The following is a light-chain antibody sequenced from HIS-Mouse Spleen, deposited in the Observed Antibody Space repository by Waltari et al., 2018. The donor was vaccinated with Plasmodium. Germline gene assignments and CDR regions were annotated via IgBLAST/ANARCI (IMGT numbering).Light chain of an antibody. V-gene: IGLV3-10*01. J-gene: IGLJ3*02. CDR1: ALPKKY. CDR2: EDS. CDR3: YSTDSSGNHRV. Sequence: SYELTQPPSVSVSPGQTARITCSGDALPKKYAYWYQQKSGQAPVLVIHEDSKRPSWIPERVSGSSSGTMATLTISGAQVEDEADYYCYSTDSSGNHRVFGGGTKLTVL.